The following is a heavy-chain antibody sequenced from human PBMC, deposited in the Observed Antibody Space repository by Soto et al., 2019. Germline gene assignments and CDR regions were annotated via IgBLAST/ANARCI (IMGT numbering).Heavy chain of an antibody. D-gene: IGHD3-10*01. V-gene: IGHV3-9*01. J-gene: IGHJ5*02. CDR1: GFTFDDYA. CDR3: AKGRGIGFGDWSRLDP. CDR2: ISWNSGSI. Sequence: EVQLVESGGGLVQPGRSLRLSCAASGFTFDDYAMHWVRQAPGKGLEWVSGISWNSGSIGYADSVKGRFTISRDNAKNSLYLQMNSLRAEDTALYYCAKGRGIGFGDWSRLDPWGQGTLVTVSS.